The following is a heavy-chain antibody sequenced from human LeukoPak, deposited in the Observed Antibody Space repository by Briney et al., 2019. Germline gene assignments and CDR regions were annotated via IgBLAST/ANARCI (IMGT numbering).Heavy chain of an antibody. Sequence: GASVKVSCKASGGTFSSYAISWVRHAPGQGLEWMGGIIPIFGTANYAQKFQGRVTITADESTSTAYMELSSLRSEDTAVYYCARGGGSYVPFDYWGQGTLVTVSS. CDR1: GGTFSSYA. V-gene: IGHV1-69*13. CDR3: ARGGGSYVPFDY. CDR2: IIPIFGTA. D-gene: IGHD2-15*01. J-gene: IGHJ4*02.